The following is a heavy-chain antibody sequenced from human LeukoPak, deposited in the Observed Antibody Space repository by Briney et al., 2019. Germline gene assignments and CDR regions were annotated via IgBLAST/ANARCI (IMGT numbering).Heavy chain of an antibody. CDR2: IRYSGST. V-gene: IGHV4-39*01. Sequence: SETLSLTCTVSGGSISSGSYYWGWIRQPPGKGLEWIGSIRYSGSTYYNPALKGRVTISVDTSKNQISLNLSAATAADTAVYYCARHYHHNIVVVIAPHIWGQGTLVTVSS. CDR3: ARHYHHNIVVVIAPHI. CDR1: GGSISSGSYY. D-gene: IGHD2-15*01. J-gene: IGHJ4*02.